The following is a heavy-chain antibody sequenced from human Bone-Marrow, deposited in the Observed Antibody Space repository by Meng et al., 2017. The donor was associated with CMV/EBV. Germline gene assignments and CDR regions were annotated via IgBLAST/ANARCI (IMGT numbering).Heavy chain of an antibody. J-gene: IGHJ4*02. V-gene: IGHV3-7*01. CDR3: ARVQRGYSSSWTSFDY. Sequence: GESLKISCSASGFTFSNFYMTWIRQAPGKGLEWVANIKQDGSEKYYVDSVKGRFTISRDNAKNALYLQMNSLRAEDTAVYYCARVQRGYSSSWTSFDYWGQGTLVTVSS. CDR1: GFTFSNFY. CDR2: IKQDGSEK. D-gene: IGHD6-13*01.